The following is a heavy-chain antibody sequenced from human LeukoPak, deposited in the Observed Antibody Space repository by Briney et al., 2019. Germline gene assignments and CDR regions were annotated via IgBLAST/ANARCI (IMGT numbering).Heavy chain of an antibody. D-gene: IGHD6-13*01. Sequence: GGSLRLSCAASGFTFSSYSMNWVRQAPGKGLEWVSSISSSSSYIYYADSVKGRFTISRDNAKNSLYLQMKSLRAEDTAVYYCARDGYSSSWYVAGGYYYYYMDVWGKGTTVTVSS. J-gene: IGHJ6*03. CDR1: GFTFSSYS. CDR3: ARDGYSSSWYVAGGYYYYYMDV. V-gene: IGHV3-21*01. CDR2: ISSSSSYI.